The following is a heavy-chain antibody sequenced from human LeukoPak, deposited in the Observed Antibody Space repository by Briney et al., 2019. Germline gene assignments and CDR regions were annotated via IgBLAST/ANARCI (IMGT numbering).Heavy chain of an antibody. D-gene: IGHD2-15*01. CDR3: ARGRKDIRYCSGGSCYGRNNWFDP. J-gene: IGHJ5*02. Sequence: SETLSLTCTVSGGSISSYYWSWIRQPPGKGLEWIGEINHSGSTNYNPSLKSRVTISVDTSKNQFSLKLSSVTAADTAVYYCARGRKDIRYCSGGSCYGRNNWFDPWGQGTLVTVSS. CDR2: INHSGST. CDR1: GGSISSYY. V-gene: IGHV4-34*01.